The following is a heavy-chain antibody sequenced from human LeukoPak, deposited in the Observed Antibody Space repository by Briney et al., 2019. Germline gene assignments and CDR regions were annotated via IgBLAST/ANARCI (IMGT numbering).Heavy chain of an antibody. Sequence: SQTLSLTCAVSGGSISSGGYSWSWIRQPPGKGLEWIGYIYYSGSTYYNPSLKSRVTISVDTSKNQFSLKLSSVTAADTAVYYCARARDTAGGYWGQGTLVTVSS. CDR3: ARARDTAGGY. CDR2: IYYSGST. CDR1: GGSISSGGYS. V-gene: IGHV4-30-4*08. D-gene: IGHD4-23*01. J-gene: IGHJ4*02.